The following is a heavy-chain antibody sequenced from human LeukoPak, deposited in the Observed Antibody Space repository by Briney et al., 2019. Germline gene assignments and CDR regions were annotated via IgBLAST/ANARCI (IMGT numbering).Heavy chain of an antibody. CDR2: ISISSSSI. Sequence: PGGFLRLSCAASGFTFSTYSLNWVRQAPGKGLEWVSSISISSSSIDYADSVKGRFTISRDNAKNSLYLQMNSLRAEDTAVYYCARLGCSGGSCYFRYYFDYWGQGTLVTVSS. CDR1: GFTFSTYS. J-gene: IGHJ4*02. V-gene: IGHV3-21*01. D-gene: IGHD2-15*01. CDR3: ARLGCSGGSCYFRYYFDY.